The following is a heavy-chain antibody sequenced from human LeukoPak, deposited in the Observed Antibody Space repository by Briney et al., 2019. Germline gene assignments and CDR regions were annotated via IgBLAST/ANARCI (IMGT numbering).Heavy chain of an antibody. D-gene: IGHD3-22*01. CDR3: ARDSTWYYDSSGYPARTQNYYYYYGMDV. Sequence: ASVKVSCKASGYSFTSYYMHWVRQAPGQGLEWMGIINPSGGSTSYAQKFQGRVTITADKSTSTAYMELSSLRSEDTAVYYCARDSTWYYDSSGYPARTQNYYYYYGMDVWGQGTMVTVSS. CDR1: GYSFTSYY. J-gene: IGHJ6*02. V-gene: IGHV1-46*01. CDR2: INPSGGST.